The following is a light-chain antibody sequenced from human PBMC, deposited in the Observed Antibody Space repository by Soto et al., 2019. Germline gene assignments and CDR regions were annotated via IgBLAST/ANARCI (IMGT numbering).Light chain of an antibody. V-gene: IGKV1-5*03. J-gene: IGKJ1*01. CDR2: KAS. CDR3: QQYNSYSRT. CDR1: QSINSW. Sequence: DIQMTQSPSTLSASVGDRVTITCRASQSINSWLAWYQQKPGKAPKLLIYKASSLESGVPSRFSGSVSGTEFTLTISSLQPDDFATYYCQQYNSYSRTFGQGTKV.